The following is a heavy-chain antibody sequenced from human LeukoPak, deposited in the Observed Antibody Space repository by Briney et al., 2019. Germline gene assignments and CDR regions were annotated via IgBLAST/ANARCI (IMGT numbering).Heavy chain of an antibody. D-gene: IGHD2-2*01. Sequence: PGGSLRLSCAASGFTFSKYSINWVRQAPGKGLEWVSYITSSSTTIYYADSVKGRFTISRDNAKSSLYLQMHSLRDEDTAVYYCARDVCSSTSCDYYGMDVWGQGTLVTVSS. CDR3: ARDVCSSTSCDYYGMDV. CDR2: ITSSSTTI. V-gene: IGHV3-48*02. CDR1: GFTFSKYS. J-gene: IGHJ6*02.